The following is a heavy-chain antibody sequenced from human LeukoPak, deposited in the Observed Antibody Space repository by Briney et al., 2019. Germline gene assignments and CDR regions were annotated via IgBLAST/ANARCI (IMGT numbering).Heavy chain of an antibody. CDR3: ARGVTWIQLWPYFDY. V-gene: IGHV4-30-4*08. J-gene: IGHJ4*02. CDR2: IYYSGST. CDR1: GGSLSSGDYY. Sequence: PSQTLSLTCTVSGGSLSSGDYYSSWIRQHAGKGLEWIGYIYYSGSTYYNPSLKSRVTISVDTSKDQSSQKLSSVTAADTAVYYCARGVTWIQLWPYFDYWGQGTLVTVSS. D-gene: IGHD5-18*01.